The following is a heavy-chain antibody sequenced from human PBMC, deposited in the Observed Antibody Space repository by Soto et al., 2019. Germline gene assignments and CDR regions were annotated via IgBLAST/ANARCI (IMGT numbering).Heavy chain of an antibody. CDR3: ERVKYGDYVQDY. V-gene: IGHV4-31*03. CDR2: IYYSGST. J-gene: IGHJ4*02. Sequence: SETLSLTCTVSGGSISSGGYYWSWIRQHPGKGLEWIGYIYYSGSTYYNPSLKSRVTISVDTSKNQFSLKLSSVTAADTAVYYCERVKYGDYVQDYWGQGTLVTVSS. D-gene: IGHD4-17*01. CDR1: GGSISSGGYY.